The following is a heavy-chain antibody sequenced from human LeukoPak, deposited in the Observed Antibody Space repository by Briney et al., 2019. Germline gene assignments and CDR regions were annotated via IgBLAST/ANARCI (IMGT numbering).Heavy chain of an antibody. CDR3: ARDSLLRYYYYGMDV. V-gene: IGHV1-46*01. Sequence: ASVKVSCKASGYTFTDYYMNWVRQAPGQGLEWMGIINPSGGSTSYAQKFQGRVTMTRDTSTSTVYMELSSLRSEDTAVYYCARDSLLRYYYYGMDVWGQGTTVTVSS. J-gene: IGHJ6*02. CDR2: INPSGGST. CDR1: GYTFTDYY.